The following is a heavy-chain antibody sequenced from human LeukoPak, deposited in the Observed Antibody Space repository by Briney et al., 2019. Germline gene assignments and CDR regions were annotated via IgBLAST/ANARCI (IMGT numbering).Heavy chain of an antibody. J-gene: IGHJ5*02. Sequence: SETLSLTCTVSGGSISSSGYYWGWIRQPPGTGLEWIGEINHSGSTNYNPSLKSRVTISVDTSKNQFSLKLSSVTAADTAVHYCARVYEEQKHWFDPWGQGTLVTVSS. D-gene: IGHD2-8*01. CDR1: GGSISSSGYY. V-gene: IGHV4-39*07. CDR3: ARVYEEQKHWFDP. CDR2: INHSGST.